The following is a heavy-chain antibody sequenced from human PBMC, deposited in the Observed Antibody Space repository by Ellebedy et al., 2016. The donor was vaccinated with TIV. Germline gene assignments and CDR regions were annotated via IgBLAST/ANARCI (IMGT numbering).Heavy chain of an antibody. J-gene: IGHJ4*02. D-gene: IGHD4-17*01. CDR2: INHSGST. CDR3: ARSTTVTTASYEY. CDR1: GGSFSGYY. Sequence: MPSETLSLTCAVYGGSFSGYYWTRIRQPPGKGLEWIGEINHSGSTTYNPSLKNRVTISVDTSRNRFSLKLSSVTAADTAVYYCARSTTVTTASYEYWGQGTLVTVSS. V-gene: IGHV4-34*01.